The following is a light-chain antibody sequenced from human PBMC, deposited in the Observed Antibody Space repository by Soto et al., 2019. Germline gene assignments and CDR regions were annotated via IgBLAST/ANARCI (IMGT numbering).Light chain of an antibody. CDR2: KAS. CDR3: QQYSSFSLT. Sequence: DIQMTQSPSTLSGSVGDRVTITCRASQSVSSWLAWYQQKPGKAPKLLIYKASSLEAGVPSRFSGSGSGTEFTLTISSLQPDDFATYFCQQYSSFSLTFGQGTKVDIK. V-gene: IGKV1-5*03. CDR1: QSVSSW. J-gene: IGKJ1*01.